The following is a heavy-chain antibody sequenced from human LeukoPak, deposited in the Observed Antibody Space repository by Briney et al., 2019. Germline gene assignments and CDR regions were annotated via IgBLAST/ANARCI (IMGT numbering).Heavy chain of an antibody. CDR3: ARAYCGGDCYRYRHFDY. Sequence: SVKVSCKASGGTFSSYAISWVRQAPGQGLEWMGGIIPIFGTANYAQKFQGRVTITTDESTSTAYMELSSLRSEDTAVYYCARAYCGGDCYRYRHFDYWGQGPLVTVSS. CDR2: IIPIFGTA. CDR1: GGTFSSYA. D-gene: IGHD2-21*02. V-gene: IGHV1-69*05. J-gene: IGHJ4*02.